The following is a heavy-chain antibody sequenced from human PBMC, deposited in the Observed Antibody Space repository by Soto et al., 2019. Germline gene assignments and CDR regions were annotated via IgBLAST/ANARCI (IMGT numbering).Heavy chain of an antibody. CDR1: GFTFSSYA. Sequence: PGGSLRLSCAASGFTFSSYAMSWVRQAPGKGLEWVSVISGSGGTTDYADSVKGRFTVSRDNSKNTLYLQLNSLRAEDTAVYYCATLDSSSCYFFDYWGQGTQVTVSS. D-gene: IGHD6-13*01. CDR2: ISGSGGTT. V-gene: IGHV3-23*01. CDR3: ATLDSSSCYFFDY. J-gene: IGHJ4*02.